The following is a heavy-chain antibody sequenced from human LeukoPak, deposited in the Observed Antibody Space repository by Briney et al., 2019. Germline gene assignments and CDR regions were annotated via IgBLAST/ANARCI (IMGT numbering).Heavy chain of an antibody. CDR2: IYPGDSDT. D-gene: IGHD3-10*01. J-gene: IGHJ3*02. Sequence: GESLKISCKGSGYSFTSYWIGWVRQMPGKGLGGRGVIYPGDSDTRYSPSFQGQVTISADKTISTDYLQWSSLKDSDTAMYYCASHYYGSGSYYKARDDAFDIWGQGTMITVSS. CDR3: ASHYYGSGSYYKARDDAFDI. V-gene: IGHV5-51*01. CDR1: GYSFTSYW.